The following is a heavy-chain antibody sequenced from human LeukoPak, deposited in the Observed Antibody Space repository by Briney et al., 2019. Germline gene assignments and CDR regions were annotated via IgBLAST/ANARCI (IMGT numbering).Heavy chain of an antibody. Sequence: GGSLRLSCAVSGITLSNYGMSWVRQAPGKGLEWVAGISDSAGKTNYADSVKGRFTISRDSPKNTLYLQMNSLRAEDTAVYYCARSVSPMTTVTTRQTGFDPWGQGTLVTVSS. CDR3: ARSVSPMTTVTTRQTGFDP. CDR2: ISDSAGKT. J-gene: IGHJ5*02. CDR1: GITLSNYG. D-gene: IGHD4-11*01. V-gene: IGHV3-23*01.